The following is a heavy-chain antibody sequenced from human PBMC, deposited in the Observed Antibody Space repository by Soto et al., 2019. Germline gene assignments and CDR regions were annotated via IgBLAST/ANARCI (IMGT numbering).Heavy chain of an antibody. J-gene: IGHJ3*01. CDR1: GDSVSSNTAS. D-gene: IGHD3-22*01. Sequence: SQTNSLTCAISGDSVSSNTASWNLVTQSPSRGLERLGRTYYRSKWYNDYPVSVKSRKNINPDTSQNQVSLHMNSVTPEDTAVYYCARISHDSSTSWGQGTMFTVSS. V-gene: IGHV6-1*01. CDR3: ARISHDSSTS. CDR2: TYYRSKWYN.